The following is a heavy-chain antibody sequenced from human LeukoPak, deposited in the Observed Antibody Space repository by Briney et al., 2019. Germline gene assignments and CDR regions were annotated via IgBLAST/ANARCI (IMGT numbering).Heavy chain of an antibody. CDR3: ARERGDQPYFDY. CDR2: INHSGST. CDR1: GGSFSGYY. D-gene: IGHD2-2*01. V-gene: IGHV4-34*01. J-gene: IGHJ4*02. Sequence: PSETLSLTCAVYGGSFSGYYWSWIRQPPGKGLEWIGEINHSGSTNYNPSLKSRVTISVDTSKNQFSLKLSSVTAADTAVYYCARERGDQPYFDYWGQGTLVTVSS.